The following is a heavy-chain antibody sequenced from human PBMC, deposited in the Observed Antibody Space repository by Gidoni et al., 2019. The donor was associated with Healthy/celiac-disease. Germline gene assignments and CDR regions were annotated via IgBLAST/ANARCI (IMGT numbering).Heavy chain of an antibody. Sequence: EVQLVESGGGLVQPGGSLRLSCAASGFTFSSSWMSWVRQAPGKGLEWVANINQDGSEKYYVDSVKGRFTISRDNAKNSLYLQMNSLRAEDTAVYYCARENGYYDSSGYYYDQYYFDYWGQGTLVTVSS. CDR3: ARENGYYDSSGYYYDQYYFDY. V-gene: IGHV3-7*03. D-gene: IGHD3-22*01. CDR1: GFTFSSSW. CDR2: INQDGSEK. J-gene: IGHJ4*02.